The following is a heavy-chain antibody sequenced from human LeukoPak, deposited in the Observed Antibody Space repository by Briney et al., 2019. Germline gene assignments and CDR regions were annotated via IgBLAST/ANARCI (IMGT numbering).Heavy chain of an antibody. CDR1: GFTFSDYY. CDR2: ISSSSSYT. V-gene: IGHV3-11*06. Sequence: GGSLRLSCAASGFTFSDYYMSWIRQAPGKGLEWVSYISSSSSYTNYADSVKGRFTISRDNAKNSLYLQMNSLRAEDTAVYYCARDLGYGSGSYWGQGTLVTVSS. D-gene: IGHD3-10*01. CDR3: ARDLGYGSGSY. J-gene: IGHJ4*02.